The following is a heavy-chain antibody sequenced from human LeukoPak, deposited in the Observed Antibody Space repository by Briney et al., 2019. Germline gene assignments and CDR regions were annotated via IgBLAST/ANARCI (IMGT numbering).Heavy chain of an antibody. V-gene: IGHV4-59*12. CDR3: ARDYRPSGWQPHGYYYGMDV. Sequence: SETLSLTCTVSGASISSYYWSWIRQPPGKGLEWIGHIYYSGDIYYSGNTNYNPSLKSRVTISVDKSKNQFSLKLSSVTAADTAVYYCARDYRPSGWQPHGYYYGMDVWGQGTTVTVSS. D-gene: IGHD6-19*01. J-gene: IGHJ6*02. CDR1: GASISSYY. CDR2: IYYSGDIYYSGNT.